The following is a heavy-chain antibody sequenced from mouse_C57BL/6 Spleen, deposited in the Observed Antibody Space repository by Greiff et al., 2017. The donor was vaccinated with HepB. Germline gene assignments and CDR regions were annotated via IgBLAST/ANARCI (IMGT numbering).Heavy chain of an antibody. J-gene: IGHJ4*01. CDR1: GYTFTSYW. CDR3: ARWGYGSSYNYAMDY. V-gene: IGHV1-55*01. D-gene: IGHD1-1*01. Sequence: QVQLQQSGAELVKPGASVKMSCKASGYTFTSYWITWVKQRPGQGLEWIGDIYPGSGSTNYNEKFKSKATLTVDTSSSTAYMQLSSLTSEDSAVYYCARWGYGSSYNYAMDYWGQGTSVTVSS. CDR2: IYPGSGST.